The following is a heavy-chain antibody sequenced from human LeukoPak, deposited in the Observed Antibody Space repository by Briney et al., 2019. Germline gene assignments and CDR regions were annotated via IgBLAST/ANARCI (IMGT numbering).Heavy chain of an antibody. CDR3: AREGYSYGVGYYYYYYYMDV. CDR2: IKQDGSEK. V-gene: IGHV3-7*01. D-gene: IGHD5-18*01. Sequence: PGGSLRLSCAASGFTFSSYWMSWVRQAPGKGLEWVANIKQDGSEKYYVDSVKGRFTISRDNAKNSLYLQMNSLRAEDTAVYYCAREGYSYGVGYYYYYYYMDVWGKGTTVTISS. CDR1: GFTFSSYW. J-gene: IGHJ6*03.